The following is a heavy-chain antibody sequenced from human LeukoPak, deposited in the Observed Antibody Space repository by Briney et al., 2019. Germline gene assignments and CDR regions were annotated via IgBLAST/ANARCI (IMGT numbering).Heavy chain of an antibody. CDR1: GFTFSSYG. J-gene: IGHJ1*01. V-gene: IGHV3-33*01. CDR3: ARDLHDYGDLLYFQH. CDR2: IWYDGSNK. Sequence: GGSLRLSCVASGFTFSSYGTHWVRQAPGKGLEWVAVIWYDGSNKYYADSVKGRFTISRDNSKNTLYLQMNSLRAEDTAVYYCARDLHDYGDLLYFQHWGQGTLVTVSS. D-gene: IGHD4-17*01.